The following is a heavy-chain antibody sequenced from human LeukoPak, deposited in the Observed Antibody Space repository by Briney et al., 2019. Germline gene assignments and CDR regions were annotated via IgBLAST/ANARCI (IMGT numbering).Heavy chain of an antibody. D-gene: IGHD3-16*01. CDR1: GYTFTSYG. CDR3: ARQLGLRGDFDL. Sequence: GASVKVSCKASGYTFTSYGICRGRHGPGQRLGWMGWISGYNGNTNYAQKLQGRVTMTTDTSTSTAYMDLRNLRSDDTAVYYCARQLGLRGDFDLWGRGTLVIVSS. J-gene: IGHJ2*01. V-gene: IGHV1-18*01. CDR2: ISGYNGNT.